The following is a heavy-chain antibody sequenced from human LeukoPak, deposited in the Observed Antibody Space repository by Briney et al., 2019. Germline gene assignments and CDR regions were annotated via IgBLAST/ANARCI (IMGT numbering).Heavy chain of an antibody. CDR2: INWNGGST. Sequence: AGGSLRLSCAASGFTFDDYGMSWVRQAPGKGLEWVSGINWNGGSTGYADSVKGRFTISRDNAKNSLYLQMNSLRAEDTALYYCARTSVDGGYDSLFDYWGQGTLVTVSS. CDR1: GFTFDDYG. V-gene: IGHV3-20*04. J-gene: IGHJ4*02. D-gene: IGHD5-12*01. CDR3: ARTSVDGGYDSLFDY.